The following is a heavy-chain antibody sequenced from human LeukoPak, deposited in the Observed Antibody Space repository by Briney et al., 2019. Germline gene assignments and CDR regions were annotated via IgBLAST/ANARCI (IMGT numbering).Heavy chain of an antibody. D-gene: IGHD5-18*01. Sequence: ASVKVSCKASGYTFTGYYMYWVRQAPAQGLEWMGWINPNSGGTSYAQKFQGRVTMTRDTSISTAYLELRRLKSDDTAMYYCARGQPHNYAGAADYWGQGTLVTVTS. CDR1: GYTFTGYY. V-gene: IGHV1-2*02. CDR2: INPNSGGT. CDR3: ARGQPHNYAGAADY. J-gene: IGHJ4*02.